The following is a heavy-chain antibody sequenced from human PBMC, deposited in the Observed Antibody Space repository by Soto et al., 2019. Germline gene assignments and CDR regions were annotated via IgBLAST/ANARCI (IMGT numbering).Heavy chain of an antibody. Sequence: SGPTLVNPTQTLTLTCTFSGFSLSTSGMCVSWIRQPPGKALEWLARIDWDDDKYYSTSLKTRLTISKDTSKNQVVLTMTDMDPADTATYYCARIGSGYDWEFDYWGQGTLVTVSS. D-gene: IGHD5-12*01. CDR3: ARIGSGYDWEFDY. CDR2: IDWDDDK. J-gene: IGHJ4*02. CDR1: GFSLSTSGMC. V-gene: IGHV2-70*11.